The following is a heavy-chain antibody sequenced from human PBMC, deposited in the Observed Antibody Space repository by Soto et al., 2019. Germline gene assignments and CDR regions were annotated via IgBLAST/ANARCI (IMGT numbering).Heavy chain of an antibody. Sequence: SETLSLTCTVSGGSISSYYWSWIRQPPGKGLEWIGYIYYSGSTNYNPSLKSRVTISVDTSKNQFSLKLSSVTAADTAVYYCARQGSITAAAGSYYYMDVWGKGTTVTVSS. D-gene: IGHD6-13*01. CDR3: ARQGSITAAAGSYYYMDV. CDR2: IYYSGST. J-gene: IGHJ6*03. CDR1: GGSISSYY. V-gene: IGHV4-59*08.